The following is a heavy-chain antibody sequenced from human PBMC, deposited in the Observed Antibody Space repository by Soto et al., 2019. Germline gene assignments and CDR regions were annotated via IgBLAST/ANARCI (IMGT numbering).Heavy chain of an antibody. CDR3: ARLRFILTERDFDS. V-gene: IGHV3-7*05. CDR1: GFTFTSYW. D-gene: IGHD3-16*01. CDR2: IKQDGTSK. J-gene: IGHJ4*02. Sequence: EVQLVESGGGLVQPGGSLRLSCEASGFTFTSYWMSWVRQAPGKGLEWVANIKQDGTSKYYGDSVKGRFTVSRDNAKSSVHLQMDSLRDDDTAVYRCARLRFILTERDFDSWGQGTLVTVSS.